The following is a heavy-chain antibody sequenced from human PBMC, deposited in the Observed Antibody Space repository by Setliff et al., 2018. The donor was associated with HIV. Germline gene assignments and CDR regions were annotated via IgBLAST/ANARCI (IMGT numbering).Heavy chain of an antibody. CDR2: IFPNTGAT. Sequence: GASVKVSCKASGYPFNAYYIHWVRQAPGQGLEWLGQIFPNTGATKVAPKFQGRVTMTRDSSLNTVYLDLRRLRSDDTALYYCARIAYTYGIDEGAVAYSFWGQGTLVTVSS. D-gene: IGHD3-16*01. CDR1: GYPFNAYY. J-gene: IGHJ4*02. CDR3: ARIAYTYGIDEGAVAYSF. V-gene: IGHV1-2*06.